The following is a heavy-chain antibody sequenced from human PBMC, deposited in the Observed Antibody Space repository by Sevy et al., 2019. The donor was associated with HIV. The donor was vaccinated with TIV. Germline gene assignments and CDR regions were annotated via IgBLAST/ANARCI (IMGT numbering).Heavy chain of an antibody. Sequence: GESLKISCTTSGFTFGDFAMRWFRQAPGKGLEWVGFIRSKDYGGTTEYAASVKGRFTISRDDSKNIVYMQMNSLKTEDTAVYFCTRDGGGGNILASYYYYDMDVWGQGTTVTVSS. J-gene: IGHJ6*02. CDR1: GFTFGDFA. D-gene: IGHD2-21*01. CDR3: TRDGGGGNILASYYYYDMDV. V-gene: IGHV3-49*03. CDR2: IRSKDYGGTT.